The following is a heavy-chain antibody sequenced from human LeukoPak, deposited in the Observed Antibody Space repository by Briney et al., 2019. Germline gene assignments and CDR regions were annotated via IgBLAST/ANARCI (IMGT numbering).Heavy chain of an antibody. CDR2: MNQDGSEK. Sequence: GGSLRLSCEASGVTFVKYWMSWVRQAPGKGPEWVANMNQDGSEKYYVDSVKGRFTISRDNAKNTLYLQMNSLRAEDTAVYYCAKAVEMATRSWGQGTLVTVSS. V-gene: IGHV3-7*01. D-gene: IGHD5-24*01. CDR3: AKAVEMATRS. CDR1: GVTFVKYW. J-gene: IGHJ4*02.